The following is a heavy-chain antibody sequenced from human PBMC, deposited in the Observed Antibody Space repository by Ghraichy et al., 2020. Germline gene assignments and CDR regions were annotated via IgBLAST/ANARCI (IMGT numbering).Heavy chain of an antibody. CDR3: AKGRDRGSHRGHDY. CDR2: ISGSGGST. D-gene: IGHD1-26*01. J-gene: IGHJ4*02. Sequence: LSLTCAASGFTFSSYAMSWVRQAPGKGLEWVSAISGSGGSTYYADSVKGRFTISRDNSKNTLYLQMNSLRAEDTAVYYCAKGRDRGSHRGHDYWGQGTLVTVSS. CDR1: GFTFSSYA. V-gene: IGHV3-23*01.